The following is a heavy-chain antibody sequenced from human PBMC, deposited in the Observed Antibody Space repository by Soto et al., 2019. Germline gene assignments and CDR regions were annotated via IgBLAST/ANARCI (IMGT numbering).Heavy chain of an antibody. J-gene: IGHJ6*02. CDR3: ASSSCSSTSCYDYYYYGMDV. CDR1: GGTFSSYA. CDR2: IIPIFGTA. Sequence: QVQLVQSGAEVKKPGSSVKVSCKASGGTFSSYAISWVRQAPGQGLEWMGGIIPIFGTANYAQKFRGRVTITADESTSTAYMELSSLRSEDTAVYYCASSSCSSTSCYDYYYYGMDVWGQGTTVTVSS. V-gene: IGHV1-69*01. D-gene: IGHD2-2*01.